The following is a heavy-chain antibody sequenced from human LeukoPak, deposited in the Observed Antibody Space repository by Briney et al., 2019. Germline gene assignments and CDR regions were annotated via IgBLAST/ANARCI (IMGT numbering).Heavy chain of an antibody. Sequence: SQTLSLTCTVSGCTFSSYYMRWIRQPPGKGLEWIGYIYYSGSTNYNPSLKSRVPISVASSKNQFSLKLWSLAADDMGVYYCARGYSSRYYGFDYWGQGTLVTVSS. J-gene: IGHJ4*02. V-gene: IGHV4-59*01. D-gene: IGHD3-22*01. CDR1: GCTFSSYY. CDR3: ARGYSSRYYGFDY. CDR2: IYYSGST.